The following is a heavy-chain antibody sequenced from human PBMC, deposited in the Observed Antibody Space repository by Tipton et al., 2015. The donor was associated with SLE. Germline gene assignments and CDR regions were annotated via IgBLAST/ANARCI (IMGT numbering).Heavy chain of an antibody. CDR3: ARTDYGAVDY. J-gene: IGHJ4*02. Sequence: SLRLSCAASGFTFSDYYMSWIRQAPGKGLEWVSYISSSSSYTNYADSVKGRFTISRDNAKNSLYLQMNSLRAEDTAVYFCARTDYGAVDYWGQGTLVTVSS. D-gene: IGHD4/OR15-4a*01. CDR1: GFTFSDYY. V-gene: IGHV3-11*06. CDR2: ISSSSSYT.